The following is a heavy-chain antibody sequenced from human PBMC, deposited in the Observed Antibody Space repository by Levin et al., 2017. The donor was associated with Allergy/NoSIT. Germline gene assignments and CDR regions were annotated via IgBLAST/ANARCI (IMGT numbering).Heavy chain of an antibody. CDR2: IKSKTDGGTI. J-gene: IGHJ4*02. Sequence: GGSLILSCAASGFTFSNAWMSWVRQAPGKGLEWVGRIKSKTDGGTIEYAAPVKGRFTISRDDSKNTLSLQMNSLKTEDTAVYYCTTYSSSWYYFDYWGQGTLVTVSS. D-gene: IGHD6-13*01. CDR3: TTYSSSWYYFDY. CDR1: GFTFSNAW. V-gene: IGHV3-15*01.